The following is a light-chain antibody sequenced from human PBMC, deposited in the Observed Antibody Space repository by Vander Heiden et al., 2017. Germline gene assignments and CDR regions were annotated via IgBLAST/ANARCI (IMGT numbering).Light chain of an antibody. V-gene: IGLV2-14*01. Sequence: QSALTQPASVSGSPGQSITISCTGTSSDIGGYNYVSWYQHHPGKAPKLLTYEVSNRPSGVSSRFSGSKSGNTASLTISGLQAEDEADYYCSSYTSSSTEVLFGGGTKLTVL. J-gene: IGLJ2*01. CDR1: SSDIGGYNY. CDR3: SSYTSSSTEVL. CDR2: EVS.